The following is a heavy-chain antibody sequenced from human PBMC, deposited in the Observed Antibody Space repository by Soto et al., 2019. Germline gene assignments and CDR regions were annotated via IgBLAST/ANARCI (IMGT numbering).Heavy chain of an antibody. CDR2: IRTTGTST. V-gene: IGHV3-23*01. CDR3: AKGGDVWGSYHAGFQQ. CDR1: GFTFSNSA. D-gene: IGHD3-16*02. Sequence: EVQLLESGGGLVQPGGSLRLSCAASGFTFSNSAMSWVRQAPGKGLEWVSVIRTTGTSTYYADSVKGRFTVSRDNSYNTVFLRMNSLRPDDPGVYYCAKGGDVWGSYHAGFQQWGQGTLVIVSS. J-gene: IGHJ1*01.